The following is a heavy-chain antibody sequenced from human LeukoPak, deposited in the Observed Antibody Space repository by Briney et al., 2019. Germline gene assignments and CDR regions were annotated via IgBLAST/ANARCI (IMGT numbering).Heavy chain of an antibody. D-gene: IGHD5-18*01. CDR1: GGSISRYY. CDR2: IYYDGTT. J-gene: IGHJ3*02. V-gene: IGHV4-59*08. Sequence: SETLSLTCTVSGGSISRYYWSWIRQPPGKGLEWIGYIYYDGTTNYNPSLKSRVTISLDTSKNQFSLKLSSVTAADTAVYYCARPGVGSGRYGAFDIWGQGTMVTVSS. CDR3: ARPGVGSGRYGAFDI.